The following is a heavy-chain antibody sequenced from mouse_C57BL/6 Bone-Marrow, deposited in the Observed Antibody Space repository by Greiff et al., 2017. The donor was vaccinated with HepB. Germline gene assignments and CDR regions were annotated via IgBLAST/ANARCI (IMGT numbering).Heavy chain of an antibody. D-gene: IGHD3-2*02. CDR3: ARSPGAQATIYAMDY. J-gene: IGHJ4*01. CDR2: IDPANGNT. CDR1: GFNIKNTY. Sequence: EVQLQESVAELVRPGASVKLSCTASGFNIKNTYMHWVKQRPEQGLEWIGRIDPANGNTKYAPKFQGKATITADTSSNTAYLQLSSLTSEDTAIYYCARSPGAQATIYAMDYWGQGTSVTVSS. V-gene: IGHV14-3*01.